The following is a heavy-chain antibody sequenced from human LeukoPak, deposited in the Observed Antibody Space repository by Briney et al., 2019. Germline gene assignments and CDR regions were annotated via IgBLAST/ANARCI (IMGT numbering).Heavy chain of an antibody. J-gene: IGHJ5*02. CDR3: ARWGEAPKGNWFDP. Sequence: GASVKVSCKASGYTFTSYDINWVRQATGQGLEWMGWMNPNSGNTGYAQKFQGRVTITADESTSTAYMELSSLRSEDTAVYYCARWGEAPKGNWFDPWGQGTLVTVSS. CDR1: GYTFTSYD. D-gene: IGHD3-16*01. V-gene: IGHV1-8*03. CDR2: MNPNSGNT.